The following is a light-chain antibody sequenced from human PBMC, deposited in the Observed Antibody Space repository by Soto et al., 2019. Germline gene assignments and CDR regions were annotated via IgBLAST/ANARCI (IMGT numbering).Light chain of an antibody. V-gene: IGKV3-20*01. Sequence: EIVLTQSPGTLSLSPGERATLSWRASQSVSSSYLAWYQQKPGQAPRLXIYGASSRATGIPDRFSGSGCGTDFIPTTSRLEPQDFVVYYCQQYGSTPPITFGQGTRLEIK. CDR3: QQYGSTPPIT. CDR1: QSVSSSY. J-gene: IGKJ5*01. CDR2: GAS.